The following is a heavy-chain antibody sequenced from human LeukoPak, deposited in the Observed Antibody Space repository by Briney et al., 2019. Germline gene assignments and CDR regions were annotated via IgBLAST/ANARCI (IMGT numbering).Heavy chain of an antibody. J-gene: IGHJ6*04. CDR1: GYTFTSYG. D-gene: IGHD4-17*01. CDR3: AREGGTTVTPNGMDV. CDR2: ISAYNGDT. V-gene: IGHV1-18*04. Sequence: GASVKVSCKASGYTFTSYGISWVRQAPGQGLEWMGWISAYNGDTNYAQKLQGRVTMTTDTSTSTAYMELRSLRSDDTAVYYCAREGGTTVTPNGMDVWGKGTTVTVSS.